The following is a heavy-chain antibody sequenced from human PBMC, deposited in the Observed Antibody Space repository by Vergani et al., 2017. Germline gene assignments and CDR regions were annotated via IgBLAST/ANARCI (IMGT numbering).Heavy chain of an antibody. D-gene: IGHD3-3*01. V-gene: IGHV4-59*01. CDR3: AVFWSGPGWFDP. CDR1: GGSISSYY. Sequence: QVQLQESGPGLVKPSETLSLTCTVSGGSISSYYWSWIRQPPGKGLEWIGYIYYSGSTNYTPSLKSRVTISVDTSKNQVALKLSSVAAADTAGFYGAVFWSGPGWFDPWGQGTLVTVSS. CDR2: IYYSGST. J-gene: IGHJ5*02.